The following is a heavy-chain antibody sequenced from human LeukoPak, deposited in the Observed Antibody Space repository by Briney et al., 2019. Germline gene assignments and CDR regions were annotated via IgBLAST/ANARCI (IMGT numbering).Heavy chain of an antibody. CDR1: GGSISSGSYY. Sequence: SQTLSLTCTVSGGSISSGSYYWSWIRQPAGKGLEWIGRIYTSGSTNYNPSLKSRVTISADTSKNQFSLKLSSVTAADTAVYYCASGPFYYYDSSGYFFDYWGQGTLVTVSS. V-gene: IGHV4-61*02. CDR2: IYTSGST. CDR3: ASGPFYYYDSSGYFFDY. D-gene: IGHD3-22*01. J-gene: IGHJ4*02.